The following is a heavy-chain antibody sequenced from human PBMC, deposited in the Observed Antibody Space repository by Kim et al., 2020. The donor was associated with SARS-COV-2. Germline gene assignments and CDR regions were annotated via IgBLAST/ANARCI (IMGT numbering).Heavy chain of an antibody. J-gene: IGHJ6*02. Sequence: SETLSLTCAVYGGSFSGYYWSWIRQPPGKGLEWIGEINHSGSTNYNPSLKSRVTISVDTSKNQFSLKLSSVTAADTAVYYCARGRGGTTVVTLGLGYYYYSGMDVWGQGTTVTASS. CDR3: ARGRGGTTVVTLGLGYYYYSGMDV. D-gene: IGHD4-17*01. CDR1: GGSFSGYY. CDR2: INHSGST. V-gene: IGHV4-34*01.